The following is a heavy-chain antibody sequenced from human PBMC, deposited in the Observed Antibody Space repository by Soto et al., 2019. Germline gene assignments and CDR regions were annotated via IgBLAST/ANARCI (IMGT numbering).Heavy chain of an antibody. Sequence: SETLSLTCTVSGGSISSYCWSWIRQPPGKGLEWIGYICYSGSTSYNPSLKSRVTISVDTSKNQFSLKLSSVTAADTAVYYCARVDTAMVTGFYYYYGLDVWSQGTTVTVS. CDR3: ARVDTAMVTGFYYYYGLDV. J-gene: IGHJ6*02. D-gene: IGHD5-18*01. V-gene: IGHV4-59*01. CDR1: GGSISSYC. CDR2: ICYSGST.